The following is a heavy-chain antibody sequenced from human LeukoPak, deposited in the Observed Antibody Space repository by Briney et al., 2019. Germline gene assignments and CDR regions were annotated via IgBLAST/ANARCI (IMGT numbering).Heavy chain of an antibody. CDR1: RGSSSSSNFY. V-gene: IGHV4-39*07. D-gene: IGHD1-7*01. CDR2: IDYSGST. CDR3: ARRRGQGELKFDY. J-gene: IGHJ4*02. Sequence: SETLSLTCTVSRGSSSSSNFYWGWIRQSPGKGLEWIGSIDYSGSTYYNPSLKSRVTISVDTSKNQFSLKLSSVTAADTAVYYCARRRGQGELKFDYWGQGTLVTVSS.